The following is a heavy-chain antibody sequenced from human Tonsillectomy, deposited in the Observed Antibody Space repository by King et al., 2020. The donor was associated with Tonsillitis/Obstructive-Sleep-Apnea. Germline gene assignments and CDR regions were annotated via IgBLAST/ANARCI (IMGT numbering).Heavy chain of an antibody. CDR3: TRNPVIAAPYPGIDD. D-gene: IGHD2-15*01. V-gene: IGHV3-49*04. J-gene: IGHJ6*02. Sequence: VQLVESGGDLVQPGRSLRLSCTVSGFIFGDYGMSWVRQAPGKGLEWVACIKSKTYGGTTHYGASVEGRFTISRDESKSIADLQMNSLETEDTGVYYCTRNPVIAAPYPGIDDWGQGTTVTVSS. CDR1: GFIFGDYG. CDR2: IKSKTYGGTT.